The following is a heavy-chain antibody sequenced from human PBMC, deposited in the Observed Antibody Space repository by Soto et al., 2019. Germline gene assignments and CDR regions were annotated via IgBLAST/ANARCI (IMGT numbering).Heavy chain of an antibody. Sequence: QLQLQESGSGLVKPSQTLSLTCAVSGGSISSGGYSWSWIRQPPGKGLQWIGYIYHSGSTYSNPPLNSPGTLAVDRSKNQSSPTLGSVTAADPAVTYCARGPPFPWCPGTLVTVSS. CDR3: ARGPPFP. CDR2: IYHSGST. J-gene: IGHJ5*02. V-gene: IGHV4-30-2*01. CDR1: GGSISSGGYS.